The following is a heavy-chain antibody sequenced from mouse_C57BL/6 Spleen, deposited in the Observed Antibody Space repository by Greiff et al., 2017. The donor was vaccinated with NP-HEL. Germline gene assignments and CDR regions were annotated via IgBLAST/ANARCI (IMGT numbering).Heavy chain of an antibody. CDR1: GYSITSGYD. V-gene: IGHV3-1*01. Sequence: EVKLVESGPGMVKPSQSLSLTCTVTGYSITSGYDWHWIRHFPGNKLEWRGYISYSGSTNYNPTLKSRISITPDTSKNHFFLKLNSVTTEDTATYYCARDGNYLAWFAYWGQRTLVTVSA. CDR2: ISYSGST. D-gene: IGHD2-1*01. CDR3: ARDGNYLAWFAY. J-gene: IGHJ3*01.